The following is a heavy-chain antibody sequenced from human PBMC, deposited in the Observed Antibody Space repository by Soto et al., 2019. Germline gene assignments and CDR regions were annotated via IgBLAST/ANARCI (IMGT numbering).Heavy chain of an antibody. D-gene: IGHD6-6*01. CDR1: GFTFSSYS. CDR3: ERGLAARPRVSLAFDI. J-gene: IGHJ3*02. Sequence: GGSLRLSCAASGFTFSSYSMNWVRQAPGKGLEWVSSISSSSSYIYYADSVKGRFTISRDNAKNSLYLQMNSLRAEDTDVYYCERGLAARPRVSLAFDIWGQGTMVSV. CDR2: ISSSSSYI. V-gene: IGHV3-21*01.